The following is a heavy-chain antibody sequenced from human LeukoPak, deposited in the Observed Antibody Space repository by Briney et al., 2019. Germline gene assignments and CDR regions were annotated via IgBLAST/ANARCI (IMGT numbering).Heavy chain of an antibody. Sequence: PSETLSLTCAVYGGSFSGYYWSWIRQPPGKGLEWIGYIYYSGSTNYNPSLKSRVTISVDTSKNQFSLKLSSVTAADTAVYYCARASRLGSYYYYYYMDVWGKGTTVTVSS. J-gene: IGHJ6*03. CDR1: GGSFSGYY. V-gene: IGHV4-59*01. D-gene: IGHD6-19*01. CDR2: IYYSGST. CDR3: ARASRLGSYYYYYYMDV.